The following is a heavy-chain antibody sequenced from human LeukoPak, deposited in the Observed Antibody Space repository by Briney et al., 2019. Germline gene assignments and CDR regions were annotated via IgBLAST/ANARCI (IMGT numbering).Heavy chain of an antibody. CDR3: ARLPYYYDSSGYYYFSFDY. V-gene: IGHV4-34*01. CDR2: INHSGST. J-gene: IGHJ4*02. D-gene: IGHD3-22*01. Sequence: SETLSLTCAVYGGSFSGYYWSWIRQPPGKGLEWIGEINHSGSTNYNPSLKSRVTISVDTSKNQFSLKLSSVTAADTAVYYCARLPYYYDSSGYYYFSFDYWGQGTLVTVSS. CDR1: GGSFSGYY.